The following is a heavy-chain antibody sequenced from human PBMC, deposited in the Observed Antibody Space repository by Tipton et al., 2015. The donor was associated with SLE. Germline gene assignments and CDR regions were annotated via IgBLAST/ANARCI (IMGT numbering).Heavy chain of an antibody. Sequence: GSLRLSCAASGFTFSSYWMSWVRQAPGKGLEWVANIKQDGSEKYYVDSVKGRFTISRDNAKNSLYLQMNSLRAEDTAVHYCAKRNWAIDAFDIWGQGTMVTVSS. D-gene: IGHD7-27*01. CDR1: GFTFSSYW. CDR3: AKRNWAIDAFDI. CDR2: IKQDGSEK. V-gene: IGHV3-7*01. J-gene: IGHJ3*02.